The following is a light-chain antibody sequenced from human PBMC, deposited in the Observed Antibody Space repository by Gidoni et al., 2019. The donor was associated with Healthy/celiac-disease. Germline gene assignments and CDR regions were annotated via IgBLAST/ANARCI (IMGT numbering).Light chain of an antibody. CDR3: QQYNNWTPWT. CDR2: GAS. CDR1: QSVSSN. Sequence: ELVMPQSPATLPVSPGERATLSCRASQSVSSNLAWYQQKPGPAPRLLIYGASTRATGIPARFSGSGSGTEFTITISSLQSEDVAVYYCQQYNNWTPWTFGQGTKVEIK. J-gene: IGKJ1*01. V-gene: IGKV3-15*01.